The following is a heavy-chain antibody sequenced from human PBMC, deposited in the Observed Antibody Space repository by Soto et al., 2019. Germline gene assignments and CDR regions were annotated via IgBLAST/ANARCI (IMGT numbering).Heavy chain of an antibody. J-gene: IGHJ3*02. V-gene: IGHV2-5*01. D-gene: IGHD3-10*01. CDR1: GFSLSTSGVG. CDR3: AHIGEFSIPDAFDI. Sequence: QITLKESGPTLVKPTQTLTLTCTFSGFSLSTSGVGVGWIRQPPGKALEWLALIYWNDDKRYSPSLKSRLTITKDTSKNQVVLTMTNMDPVDTATYYCAHIGEFSIPDAFDIWGQGTMVTVSS. CDR2: IYWNDDK.